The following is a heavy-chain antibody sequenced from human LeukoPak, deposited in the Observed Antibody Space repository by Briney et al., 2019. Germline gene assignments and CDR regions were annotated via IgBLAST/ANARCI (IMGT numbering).Heavy chain of an antibody. CDR1: GFTFSSHG. Sequence: GGSLRLSCAASGFTFSSHGMSWVRQAPGKGLEWMAFIRYDGTNKNYADSVQGRFTISRDNSKNTLYLQMTSLRVHDTALYYCAKRPPGSGLDYWGQGTLVTDSS. J-gene: IGHJ4*02. D-gene: IGHD3-10*01. CDR3: AKRPPGSGLDY. V-gene: IGHV3-30*02. CDR2: IRYDGTNK.